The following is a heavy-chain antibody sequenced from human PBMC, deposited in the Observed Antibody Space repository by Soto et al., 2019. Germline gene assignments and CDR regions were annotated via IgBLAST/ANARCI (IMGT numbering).Heavy chain of an antibody. J-gene: IGHJ4*02. CDR2: ISGSGGST. CDR1: GFTFSSYA. D-gene: IGHD5-12*01. V-gene: IGHV3-23*01. Sequence: EVQLLESGGGLVQPGGSLRLSCAASGFTFSSYAMSWVRQAPGKGLEWVSAISGSGGSTYYADSVKGRFTISRDNSKNALYLRINSLRAEDTAVYDCATAGWYSGYDPDYWGQETLVTFSS. CDR3: ATAGWYSGYDPDY.